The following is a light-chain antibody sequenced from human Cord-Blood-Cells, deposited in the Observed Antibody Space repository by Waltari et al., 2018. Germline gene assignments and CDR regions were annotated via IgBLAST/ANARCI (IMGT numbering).Light chain of an antibody. CDR3: QQDYSYPLT. CDR2: AAS. J-gene: IGKJ3*01. V-gene: IGKV1-8*01. CDR1: QGISSY. Sequence: AIRMTQSPSSFSASTGDRVTITCRASQGISSYLAWYQQIPGKAPKLLIYAASTLQSGVPARFSGSGSGTDFTLTSICLQSEDFATYYCQQDYSYPLTFGPGTKVDIK.